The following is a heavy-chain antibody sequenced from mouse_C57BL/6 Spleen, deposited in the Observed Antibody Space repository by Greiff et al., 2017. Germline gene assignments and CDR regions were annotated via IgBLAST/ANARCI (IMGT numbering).Heavy chain of an antibody. CDR3: ARDYYGSSLFDY. Sequence: EVHLVESGGDLVKPGGSLKLSCAASGFTFSSYGMSWVRQTPDKRLEWVAIISSGGSYTYYPDSVQGRFTISRDNDKNSLYLQMNSLKSEDTAMYYCARDYYGSSLFDYWGQGTTLTVSS. CDR1: GFTFSSYG. CDR2: ISSGGSYT. D-gene: IGHD1-1*01. V-gene: IGHV5-6*01. J-gene: IGHJ2*01.